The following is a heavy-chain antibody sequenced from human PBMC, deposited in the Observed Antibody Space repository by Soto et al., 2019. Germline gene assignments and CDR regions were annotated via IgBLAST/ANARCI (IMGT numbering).Heavy chain of an antibody. CDR1: GFTFSTYD. D-gene: IGHD1-1*01. J-gene: IGHJ6*02. CDR2: IGTAGDT. CDR3: ARDRREPYDYGLDV. V-gene: IGHV3-13*04. Sequence: EVPLVESGGGLVQPGGSLRLSCAASGFTFSTYDMYWVRQPTGKGLEWVSSIGTAGDTYYPGSVKGRFTISRENAKSYLYLQMNSLRVGDTAVYYCARDRREPYDYGLDVWGQGTTVTVS.